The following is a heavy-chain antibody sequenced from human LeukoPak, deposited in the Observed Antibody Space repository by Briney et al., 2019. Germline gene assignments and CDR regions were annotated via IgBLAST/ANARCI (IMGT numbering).Heavy chain of an antibody. CDR3: ARAIAAAGLYYFGY. Sequence: PSETLSLTCTVSGSSISSYYWSWIRQPAGKGLEWIGRIYTSGSTNYNPSLKSRVTISVDKSKNQFSLKLSSVTAADTAVYYCARAIAAAGLYYFGYWGQGTLVTVSS. J-gene: IGHJ4*02. CDR2: IYTSGST. V-gene: IGHV4-4*07. CDR1: GSSISSYY. D-gene: IGHD6-13*01.